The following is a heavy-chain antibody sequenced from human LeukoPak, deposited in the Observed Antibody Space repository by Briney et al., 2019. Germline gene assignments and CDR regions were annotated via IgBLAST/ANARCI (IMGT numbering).Heavy chain of an antibody. Sequence: GGSLRLSCAASGFTFSSYWMTWVRQAPGKGLEWVANINRDGTTKNYVDSVQGRFTISRDNAQSSLYLQMNSLRAEDTAVYYCARGGRVWGSYRLDYWGQGTLVTVSS. CDR1: GFTFSSYW. V-gene: IGHV3-7*05. D-gene: IGHD3-16*02. CDR3: ARGGRVWGSYRLDY. CDR2: INRDGTTK. J-gene: IGHJ4*02.